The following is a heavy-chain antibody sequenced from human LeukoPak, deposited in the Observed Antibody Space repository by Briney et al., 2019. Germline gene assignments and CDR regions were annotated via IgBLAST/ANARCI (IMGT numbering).Heavy chain of an antibody. Sequence: PSETLSFTCTVSGGSITGYYWSWIRQPPGKRLEWIAYISYTGYINYNPSLKSRVTISLDTSKNQFSLKLNSVTAADTAVYFCARAGSSSWYTLAADSWGQGTLVTVSS. CDR1: GGSITGYY. J-gene: IGHJ5*01. CDR3: ARAGSSSWYTLAADS. V-gene: IGHV4-59*01. D-gene: IGHD2-15*01. CDR2: ISYTGYI.